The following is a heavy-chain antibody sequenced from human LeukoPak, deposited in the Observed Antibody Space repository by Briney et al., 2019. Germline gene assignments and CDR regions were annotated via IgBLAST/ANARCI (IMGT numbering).Heavy chain of an antibody. CDR3: ARETGPFDY. CDR1: GFTFSSYS. CDR2: ISSGASHV. J-gene: IGHJ4*02. Sequence: GGFLRLSCAASGFTFSSYSMNWVRQAPGKGLEWVSSISSGASHVYYADSVKGRFTISRDNAKNSLYLQMNSLRAEDTAVYYCARETGPFDYWGQGALVTVSS. V-gene: IGHV3-21*01.